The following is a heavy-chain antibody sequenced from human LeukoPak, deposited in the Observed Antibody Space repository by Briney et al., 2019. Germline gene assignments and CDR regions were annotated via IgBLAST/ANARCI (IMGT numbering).Heavy chain of an antibody. Sequence: PAETLSLTCDVWRGFISSGGYSWSWIRRPPGEGLEWIGYIYHSGSTYYNPSLKSRVTISLDRSKNHFSLKQTSVTAADTAVYYCARGTTVAFDIWGLGTMVDVSS. J-gene: IGHJ3*02. CDR1: RGFISSGGYS. V-gene: IGHV4-30-2*01. CDR3: ARGTTVAFDI. D-gene: IGHD4-17*01. CDR2: IYHSGST.